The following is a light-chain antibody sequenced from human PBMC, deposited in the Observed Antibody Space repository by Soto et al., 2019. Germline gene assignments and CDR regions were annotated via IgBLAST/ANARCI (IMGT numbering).Light chain of an antibody. V-gene: IGKV3-15*01. CDR2: GAS. Sequence: EIVMTQSPATLSVSPGERATLSCRASQSVSSNLAWYQQKPGQAPRLLIYGASTRATCIPARFSGSGSGTEFTLTISILQSEDFAVYYCPQYNNWPPWTFGHGTTVEIK. J-gene: IGKJ1*01. CDR1: QSVSSN. CDR3: PQYNNWPPWT.